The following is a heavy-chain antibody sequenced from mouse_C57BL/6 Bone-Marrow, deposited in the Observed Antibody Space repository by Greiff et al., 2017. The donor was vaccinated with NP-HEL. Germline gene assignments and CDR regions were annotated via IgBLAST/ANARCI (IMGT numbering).Heavy chain of an antibody. CDR2: IHPNSGST. Sequence: QVQLQQSGAELVKPGASVKLSCKASGYTFTSYWMHWVKQRPGQGLEWIGMIHPNSGSTNYNEKFKSKATLTVDKSSSTAYMQLSSLTSEDSAVYYCARSDDYGYAMDYWGQGTSVTVSS. D-gene: IGHD2-4*01. J-gene: IGHJ4*01. V-gene: IGHV1-64*01. CDR1: GYTFTSYW. CDR3: ARSDDYGYAMDY.